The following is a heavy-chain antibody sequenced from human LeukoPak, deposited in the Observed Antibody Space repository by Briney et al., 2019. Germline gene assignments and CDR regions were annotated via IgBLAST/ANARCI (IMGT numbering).Heavy chain of an antibody. CDR3: AKGTGDTGYYFDY. CDR2: ISGSGDGT. V-gene: IGHV3-23*01. J-gene: IGHJ4*02. CDR1: GFTFNSHA. D-gene: IGHD7-27*01. Sequence: GGSLCLSCEASGFTFNSHAMSWVRQAPGKGLEWVSGISGSGDGTYAADSVKGRFTISRDNSKNTLYLQMNGRRAEETAVYYCAKGTGDTGYYFDYWGQGTLVTVSS.